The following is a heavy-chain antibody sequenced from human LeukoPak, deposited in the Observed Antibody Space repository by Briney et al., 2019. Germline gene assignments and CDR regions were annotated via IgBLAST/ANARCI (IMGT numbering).Heavy chain of an antibody. J-gene: IGHJ6*03. CDR3: AKSQRGYYPRRTYYYYMDV. CDR1: GFTFSSYG. CDR2: ISDSGGYT. V-gene: IGHV3-23*01. Sequence: GGSLRLSCAASGFTFSSYGMSWVRQATWKGLEWVSSISDSGGYTSYADSVRGRFTISRDNSNNTLYLQMNSLRDEDTAVYYCAKSQRGYYPRRTYYYYMDVWGKGTTVTVSS. D-gene: IGHD1-26*01.